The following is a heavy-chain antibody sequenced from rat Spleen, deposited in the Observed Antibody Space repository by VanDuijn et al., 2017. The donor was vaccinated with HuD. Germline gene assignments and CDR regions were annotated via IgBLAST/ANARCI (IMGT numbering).Heavy chain of an antibody. J-gene: IGHJ2*01. CDR1: GFTFSKYW. CDR2: ITNTGGSK. Sequence: EVQLVESGGGLVQPGRSLKLSCVASGFTFSKYWMNWIRQAPGKGLEWIASITNTGGSKYYPDSVKGRFSISRDNAQTTLYLQMNSLRSEDTATYYCTRENSGAFDYWGQGVMVIVSS. D-gene: IGHD4-3*01. V-gene: IGHV5-31*01. CDR3: TRENSGAFDY.